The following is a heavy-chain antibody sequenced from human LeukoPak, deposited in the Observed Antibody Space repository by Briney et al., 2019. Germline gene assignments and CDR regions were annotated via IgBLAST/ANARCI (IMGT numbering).Heavy chain of an antibody. CDR3: VRGYYYDSSGYWVRAFDI. CDR1: GGSISSYY. J-gene: IGHJ3*02. D-gene: IGHD3-22*01. Sequence: ASETLSLTCTVSGGSISSYYWSWIRQPPGKGLEWIGYMCHSGTTHYNPSLKSRVTISVDRSKNQFSLKLSSVTAADTAVYYCVRGYYYDSSGYWVRAFDIWGQGTMVTVSS. CDR2: MCHSGTT. V-gene: IGHV4-59*12.